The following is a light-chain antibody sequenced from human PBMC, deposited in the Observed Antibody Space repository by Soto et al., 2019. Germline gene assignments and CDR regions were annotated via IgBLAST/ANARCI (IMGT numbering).Light chain of an antibody. CDR3: CSYAGNFIFV. V-gene: IGLV2-11*01. CDR2: DVS. Sequence: QSVLTQPRSVSGSPGQSVTISCTGTSSDVGGYNYVSWYQQHPGKAPKLMIFDVSERPSGVPDRFSGSKSGNTASLIISGLQAEDEADYYCCSYAGNFIFVFGTSTNVTVL. CDR1: SSDVGGYNY. J-gene: IGLJ1*01.